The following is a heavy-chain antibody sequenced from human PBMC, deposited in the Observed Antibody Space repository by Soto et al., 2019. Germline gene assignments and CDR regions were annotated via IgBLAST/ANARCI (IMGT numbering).Heavy chain of an antibody. J-gene: IGHJ5*01. Sequence: PGGSLRLSCAASGFTFSSYEMNWVRQAPGKGLEWVSYISSSGSTIYYADSVKGRFTISRDNAKNSLYLQMNNLRAEDTAVYYCAREVATIWSLHSSAGWFDSWGQGTLVTVSS. D-gene: IGHD5-12*01. CDR2: ISSSGSTI. V-gene: IGHV3-48*03. CDR1: GFTFSSYE. CDR3: AREVATIWSLHSSAGWFDS.